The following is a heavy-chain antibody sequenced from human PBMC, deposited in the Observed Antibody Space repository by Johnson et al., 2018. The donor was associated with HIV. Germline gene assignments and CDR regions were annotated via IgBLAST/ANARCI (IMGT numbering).Heavy chain of an antibody. Sequence: VQLVESGGGLVQPGRSLRLSCAASGFTFDDYAMHWVRQAPGQGLEWVSGVSWNSGSIGYAASVKGRFTSSRANAKNSLYLQMNSLRAEDTALYYCAKLPYYYDSSGYSDDAVDIWGQGTMVTVSS. CDR3: AKLPYYYDSSGYSDDAVDI. CDR2: VSWNSGSI. CDR1: GFTFDDYA. D-gene: IGHD3-22*01. J-gene: IGHJ3*02. V-gene: IGHV3-9*01.